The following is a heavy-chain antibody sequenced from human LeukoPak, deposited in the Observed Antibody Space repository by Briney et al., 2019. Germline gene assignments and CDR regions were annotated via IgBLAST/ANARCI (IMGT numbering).Heavy chain of an antibody. CDR1: GGSFSGYY. CDR3: ARGVVIAPQTFDY. CDR2: IYYSGST. Sequence: SETLSLTCAVYGGSFSGYYWSWIRQPPGKGLEWIGYIYYSGSTNYNPSLKSRVTISVDTSKNQFSLKLRPVTAADTAVYYCARGVVIAPQTFDYWGQGTLVTVSS. V-gene: IGHV4-59*01. J-gene: IGHJ4*02. D-gene: IGHD2-21*01.